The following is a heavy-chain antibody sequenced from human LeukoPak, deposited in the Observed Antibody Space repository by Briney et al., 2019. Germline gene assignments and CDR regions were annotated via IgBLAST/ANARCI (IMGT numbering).Heavy chain of an antibody. D-gene: IGHD4-23*01. V-gene: IGHV3-23*01. J-gene: IGHJ4*02. CDR3: AKSLDYGGSRARLDF. Sequence: GGSLRLSCAASGFTFSTYGMNWVRQAPGKGLEWVSAVSGSGSTTYYARSVKGRFTVSRDNSKNTLYLQMNSLRVDDTAVYYCAKSLDYGGSRARLDFWGQGTLVTVSS. CDR2: VSGSGSTT. CDR1: GFTFSTYG.